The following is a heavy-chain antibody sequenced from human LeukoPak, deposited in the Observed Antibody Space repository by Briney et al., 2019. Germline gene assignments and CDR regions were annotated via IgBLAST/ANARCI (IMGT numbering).Heavy chain of an antibody. CDR1: GFTFGNSW. J-gene: IGHJ4*02. CDR2: IKQDGSDT. CDR3: AREHSSHFT. V-gene: IGHV3-7*01. D-gene: IGHD3-3*02. Sequence: GESLRLSCAVSGFTFGNSWMNWFRQPPGKGLEWVAHIKQDGSDTYVDSVKGRFTISRDIAKTSLFLHMNSLTTEDSAVYYCAREHSSHFTWGQGTLVTVSS.